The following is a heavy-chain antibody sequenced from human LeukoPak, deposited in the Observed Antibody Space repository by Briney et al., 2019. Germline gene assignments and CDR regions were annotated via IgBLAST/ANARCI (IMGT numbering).Heavy chain of an antibody. D-gene: IGHD5-24*01. CDR2: IYTSGST. J-gene: IGHJ2*01. CDR1: GGSIRSSY. V-gene: IGHV4-4*07. Sequence: PSETLSLTCIVSGGSIRSSYWSWFRQPAGKGLEWIGRIYTSGSTNYNPSLNSRVTMSVDTSNNHFSLKLSSVTAADTAVYYCAREVEDRRDSYNLWYFDLWGRGTLVTISS. CDR3: AREVEDRRDSYNLWYFDL.